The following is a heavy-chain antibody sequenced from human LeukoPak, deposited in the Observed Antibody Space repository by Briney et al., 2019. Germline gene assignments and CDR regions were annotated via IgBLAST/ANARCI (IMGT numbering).Heavy chain of an antibody. CDR3: AKADRGWGVITKD. J-gene: IGHJ4*02. D-gene: IGHD3-10*01. CDR1: GFTFRSFA. Sequence: GGSLRLSCAASGFTFRSFAMTWVRLAPGKGLEWVSSVSGSGAKTYYADSVKGRFTISRDNSKETLYLQMNSLRAEDTAVYYCAKADRGWGVITKDWGQGTLVTVSS. V-gene: IGHV3-23*01. CDR2: VSGSGAKT.